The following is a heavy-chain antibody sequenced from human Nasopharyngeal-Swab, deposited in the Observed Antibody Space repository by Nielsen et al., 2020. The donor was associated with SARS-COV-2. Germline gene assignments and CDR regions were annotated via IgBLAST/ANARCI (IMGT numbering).Heavy chain of an antibody. CDR3: AKDRGRGVAIFDY. D-gene: IGHD5-12*01. V-gene: IGHV3-23*01. CDR2: ISGSGGST. Sequence: GESLKIPCAASGFTFSSYAMSWVRQAPGKGLEWVSAISGSGGSTYYADSVKGRFTISRDNSKNTLYLQMNSLRAEDTAVYYCAKDRGRGVAIFDYWGQGTLVTVSS. CDR1: GFTFSSYA. J-gene: IGHJ4*02.